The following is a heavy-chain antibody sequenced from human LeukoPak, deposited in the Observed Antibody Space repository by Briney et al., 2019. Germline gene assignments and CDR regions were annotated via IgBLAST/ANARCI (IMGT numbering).Heavy chain of an antibody. V-gene: IGHV3-48*03. J-gene: IGHJ6*04. CDR3: AELGITMIGGV. D-gene: IGHD3-10*02. CDR2: ITSSGSTI. CDR1: GFTFSSFE. Sequence: GGSLRLSCAASGFTFSSFEMKWVRQAPGEGGGWVSYITSSGSTIYYADSVKGRFTISRDNAKNSLYLQMNSLRAEDTAVYYCAELGITMIGGVWGKGTTVTISS.